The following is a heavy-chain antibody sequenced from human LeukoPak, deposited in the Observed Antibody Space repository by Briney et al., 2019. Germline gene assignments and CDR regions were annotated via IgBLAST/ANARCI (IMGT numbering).Heavy chain of an antibody. Sequence: SETLSLTCTVSGDAITGSTYYWGSIRQPPGKGLVWIGSMYYSGSTYSNASLKSRVTISADTSKNQFSLKLSSVTAADTATYYCARQYYDRTGYYYFDHSTQGILVTVSS. CDR3: ARQYYDRTGYYYFDH. J-gene: IGHJ4*02. CDR1: GDAITGSTYY. V-gene: IGHV4-39*01. CDR2: MYYSGST. D-gene: IGHD3-22*01.